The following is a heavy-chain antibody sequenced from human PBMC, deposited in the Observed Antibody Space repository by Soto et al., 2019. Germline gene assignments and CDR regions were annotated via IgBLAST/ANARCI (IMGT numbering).Heavy chain of an antibody. V-gene: IGHV3-30*18. CDR3: AKDRGKAIGEDYYYYYGMDV. Sequence: GSLSLSWAASGFTLSSYGMHWVRQAPGRGLELVAVISYDGSNKYYADSVKGRFTISRDNSKNTLYLQMNSLRAEDTAVYYCAKDRGKAIGEDYYYYYGMDVWGQGTTVTVSS. CDR2: ISYDGSNK. CDR1: GFTLSSYG. D-gene: IGHD6-13*01. J-gene: IGHJ6*02.